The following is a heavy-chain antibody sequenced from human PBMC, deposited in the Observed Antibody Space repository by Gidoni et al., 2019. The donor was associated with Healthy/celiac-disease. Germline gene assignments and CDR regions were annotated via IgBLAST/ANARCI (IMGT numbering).Heavy chain of an antibody. CDR3: TRQEIGGGVDY. CDR2: IRGKADGGTT. V-gene: IGHV3-49*03. CDR1: GFTVGDYA. Sequence: EVQLVESGGGLVQPGRSLRLSCTASGFTVGDYAMTWFRRAPGKGLEWVGFIRGKADGGTTEYAASVKGRFTISRDDSKSIAYLQMDSLKTEDTAVYYCTRQEIGGGVDYWGQGTLVTVSS. D-gene: IGHD2-21*01. J-gene: IGHJ4*02.